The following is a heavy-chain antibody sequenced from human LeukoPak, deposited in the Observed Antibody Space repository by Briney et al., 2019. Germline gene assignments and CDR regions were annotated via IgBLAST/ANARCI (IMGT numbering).Heavy chain of an antibody. V-gene: IGHV3-23*01. D-gene: IGHD6-19*01. J-gene: IGHJ5*02. CDR3: AKCSTSAYTTGWCNWIDP. Sequence: GGSLRLSCAASGFTFTSYSMNWVRQAPGKGLEWVSSTVSRGTTQYADSVKGRFTVSRDTSKNTLYLQMNSLRADDTAVYYCAKCSTSAYTTGWCNWIDPWGQGTLVTVSS. CDR2: TVSRGTT. CDR1: GFTFTSYS.